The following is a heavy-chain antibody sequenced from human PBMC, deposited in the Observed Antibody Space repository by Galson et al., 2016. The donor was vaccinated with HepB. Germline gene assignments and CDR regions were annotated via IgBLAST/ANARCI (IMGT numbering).Heavy chain of an antibody. CDR3: ARDRQFLVSADY. V-gene: IGHV3-30-3*01. J-gene: IGHJ4*02. Sequence: WVAVISYDGSNKYQSDSVKGRFTISRDNSNNTLYLQMNSLRPEDTAVYFCARDRQFLVSADYWGQGTLVTVSS. D-gene: IGHD6-19*01. CDR2: ISYDGSNK.